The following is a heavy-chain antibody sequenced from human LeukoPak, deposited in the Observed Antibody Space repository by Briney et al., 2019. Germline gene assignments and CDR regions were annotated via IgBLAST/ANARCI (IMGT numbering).Heavy chain of an antibody. J-gene: IGHJ4*02. CDR3: ARESDFWSGYYDY. CDR1: GFTFSSYA. CDR2: ISGSGGST. V-gene: IGHV3-23*01. Sequence: GGSLRLSCAASGFTFSSYAMSWVRQAPGKGLEWVSAISGSGGSTYYADSVKGRFTISRDNSKNTLYLQMNSLRAENTAVYYCARESDFWSGYYDYWGQGTLVTVSS. D-gene: IGHD3-3*01.